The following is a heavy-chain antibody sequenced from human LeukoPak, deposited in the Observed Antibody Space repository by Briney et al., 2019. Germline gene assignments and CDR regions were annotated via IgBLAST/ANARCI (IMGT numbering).Heavy chain of an antibody. CDR2: IYYSGST. CDR1: GHSISSYY. CDR3: AKGGLQTRNWYFAL. J-gene: IGHJ2*01. Sequence: SETLSLTCTVSGHSISSYYWSWIRQPPGKGLEWIGFIYYSGSTNYNPSLKSRVTISVDTSKNQFSLKLTSVTAEDTAVYYCAKGGLQTRNWYFALWGRGTLVTVSS. D-gene: IGHD5-18*01. V-gene: IGHV4-59*01.